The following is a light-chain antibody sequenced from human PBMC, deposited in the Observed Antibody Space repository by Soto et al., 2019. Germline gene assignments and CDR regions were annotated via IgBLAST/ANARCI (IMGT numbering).Light chain of an antibody. CDR1: QGISSY. CDR3: QQLNSYLIT. CDR2: AAS. J-gene: IGKJ3*01. Sequence: DIQLTQSPSFLSASVGDRVTITCRASQGISSYLAWYQQKPGKAPKLLIYAASTLQSGVPSRFSGSGSGTEFTLTISSLQPEGFATYYCQQLNSYLITFGPGTKVDIK. V-gene: IGKV1-9*01.